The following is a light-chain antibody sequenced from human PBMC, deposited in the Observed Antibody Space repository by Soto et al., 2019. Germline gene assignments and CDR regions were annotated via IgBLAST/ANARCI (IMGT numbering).Light chain of an antibody. V-gene: IGKV3-15*01. CDR1: ENINQT. CDR2: GAA. Sequence: ETAMTQTPATLSVSPGEGSTLSCRATENINQTLAWYQQKPGQAPRLLIHGAAYRATGIPDRFSGRGSGTEFTLAISRLQSEDFAVYYCQQYNTWPLTFGGGTKVDI. CDR3: QQYNTWPLT. J-gene: IGKJ4*01.